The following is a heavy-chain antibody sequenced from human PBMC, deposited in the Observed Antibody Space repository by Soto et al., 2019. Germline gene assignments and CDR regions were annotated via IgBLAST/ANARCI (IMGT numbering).Heavy chain of an antibody. CDR1: GYTFSGYY. CDR3: ARARVGGGYYYDGVDV. V-gene: IGHV1-2*02. J-gene: IGHJ6*02. Sequence: ASVKVSCKASGYTFSGYYMYWVRQAPGQGLDWMGGINPISGVTNYAQKFQGRVTMTRDTSMSTAYMELSSLRSDDTAVYYCARARVGGGYYYDGVDVWGQGTTDTVSS. CDR2: INPISGVT. D-gene: IGHD2-15*01.